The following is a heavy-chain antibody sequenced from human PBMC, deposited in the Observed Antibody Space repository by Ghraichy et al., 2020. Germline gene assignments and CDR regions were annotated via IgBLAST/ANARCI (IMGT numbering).Heavy chain of an antibody. V-gene: IGHV4-34*01. D-gene: IGHD3-3*01. J-gene: IGHJ6*02. CDR1: GGSFSGYY. Sequence: SETLSLTCAVYGGSFSGYYWSWIRQPPGKGLEWIGEINHSGSTNYNPSLKSRVTISVDTSKNQFSLKLSSVTAADTAVYYCARGGLYYDFWSGYHTAHDYYYGMDVWGQGTTVTVSS. CDR2: INHSGST. CDR3: ARGGLYYDFWSGYHTAHDYYYGMDV.